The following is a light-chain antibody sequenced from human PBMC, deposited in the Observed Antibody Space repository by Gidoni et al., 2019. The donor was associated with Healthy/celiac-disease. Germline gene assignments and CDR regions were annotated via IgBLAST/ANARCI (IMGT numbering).Light chain of an antibody. J-gene: IGKJ4*02. CDR1: QNNSND. Sequence: IQMTQFPSCLSAPVGDSATITCQASQNNSNDLNWYQQKPGKAPKLLIYGASNWETGVPSRFSGSGSGTDFTFTISSLQPEDIATYYCQQYDNIPLTFGGGTKVEIK. V-gene: IGKV1-33*01. CDR3: QQYDNIPLT. CDR2: GAS.